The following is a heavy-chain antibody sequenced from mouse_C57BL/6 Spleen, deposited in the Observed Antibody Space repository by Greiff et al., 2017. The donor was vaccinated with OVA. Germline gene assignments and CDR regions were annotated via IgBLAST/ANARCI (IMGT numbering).Heavy chain of an antibody. CDR2: ISSGSSTI. D-gene: IGHD1-1*01. Sequence: DVQLVESGGGLVKPGGSLKLSCAASGFTFSDYGMHWVRQAPEKGLEWVAYISSGSSTIYYADTVKGRFTISRDNAKNTLFLQMTSLRSEDTAMYYCARRYYGSSYGYFDVWGTGTTVTVSS. J-gene: IGHJ1*03. CDR3: ARRYYGSSYGYFDV. V-gene: IGHV5-17*01. CDR1: GFTFSDYG.